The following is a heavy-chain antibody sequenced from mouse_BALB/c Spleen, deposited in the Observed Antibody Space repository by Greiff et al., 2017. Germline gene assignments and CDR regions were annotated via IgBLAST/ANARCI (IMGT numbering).Heavy chain of an antibody. CDR3: ARNYYYGSSYEWFAY. Sequence: QVHVKQSGAELARPGASVKMSCKASGYTFTSYTMHWVKQRPGQGLEWIGYINPSSGYTNYNQKFKDKATLTADKSSSTAYMQLSSLTSEDSAVYYCARNYYYGSSYEWFAYWGQGTLVTVSA. CDR2: INPSSGYT. V-gene: IGHV1-4*01. J-gene: IGHJ3*01. D-gene: IGHD1-1*01. CDR1: GYTFTSYT.